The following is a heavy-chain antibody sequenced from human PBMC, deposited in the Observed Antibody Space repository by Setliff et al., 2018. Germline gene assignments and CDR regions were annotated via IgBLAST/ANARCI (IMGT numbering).Heavy chain of an antibody. Sequence: GGSLSLSCAASGFNFSDYWVHWVRQVPGKGLVWVSRLSGDADVSRPTYADSVKGRFTTSRDNAKNTLYLQMNSLTVEDTALYYCAAGVITFGGVIEYWGRGTLVTVSS. CDR1: GFNFSDYW. V-gene: IGHV3-74*01. J-gene: IGHJ4*02. CDR3: AAGVITFGGVIEY. D-gene: IGHD3-16*01. CDR2: LSGDADVSRP.